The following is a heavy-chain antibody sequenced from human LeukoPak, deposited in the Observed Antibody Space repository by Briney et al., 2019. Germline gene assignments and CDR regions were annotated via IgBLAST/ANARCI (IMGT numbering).Heavy chain of an antibody. Sequence: GGSLRLSCAASGFTFSNSWMSWVRQAPGKGLEWVANIKQDGSEKYYVDSVKGRFTISRDNAKNSLYLQMNSLRAEDTAVYYCARASGAFDIWGQGTMVTVSS. J-gene: IGHJ3*02. CDR3: ARASGAFDI. CDR1: GFTFSNSW. CDR2: IKQDGSEK. V-gene: IGHV3-7*04.